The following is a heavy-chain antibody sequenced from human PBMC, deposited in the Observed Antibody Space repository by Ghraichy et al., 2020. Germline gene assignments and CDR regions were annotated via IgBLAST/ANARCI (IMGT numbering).Heavy chain of an antibody. V-gene: IGHV3-23*01. CDR2: ISGGGGNT. CDR3: AKGGYESSGSFNYFDH. J-gene: IGHJ4*02. D-gene: IGHD3-22*01. Sequence: GGSLRLSCAASGFTFSSYAMRWVRQAPGKGLEWVAGISGGGGNTYYADSVKGRFTTSRDNSKSTLYLQMNSLRAEDTAFYYCAKGGYESSGSFNYFDHLGQGTLVTVPS. CDR1: GFTFSSYA.